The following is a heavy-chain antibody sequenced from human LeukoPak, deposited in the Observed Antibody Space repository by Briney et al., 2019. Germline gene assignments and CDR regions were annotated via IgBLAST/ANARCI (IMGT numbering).Heavy chain of an antibody. V-gene: IGHV4-59*01. CDR3: ARVGDLGI. CDR2: IYYSGSA. J-gene: IGHJ3*02. Sequence: SETLSLTCTVSGGSISSYYWSWIRQPPGKGLEWIGYIYYSGSANYNPSLKSRVTISVDTSKNQFSLKLSSVTAADTAVYYCARVGDLGIWGQGTMVTVSS. D-gene: IGHD3-16*01. CDR1: GGSISSYY.